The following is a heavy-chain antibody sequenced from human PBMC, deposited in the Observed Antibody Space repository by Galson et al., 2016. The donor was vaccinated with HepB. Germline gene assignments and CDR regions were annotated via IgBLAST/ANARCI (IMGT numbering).Heavy chain of an antibody. D-gene: IGHD3/OR15-3a*01. J-gene: IGHJ6*02. CDR1: GFKFDDFA. V-gene: IGHV3-9*01. CDR2: ISWNSGTI. CDR3: AKEIRGYDFWSGYNV. Sequence: SLRLSCAASGFKFDDFAMHWVRQGPWKGLEWVSGISWNSGTIDYADSVKGRFTISRDNAKKSLYLQMDSLRPEDTAGYFCAKEIRGYDFWSGYNVWDQGTTVKVS.